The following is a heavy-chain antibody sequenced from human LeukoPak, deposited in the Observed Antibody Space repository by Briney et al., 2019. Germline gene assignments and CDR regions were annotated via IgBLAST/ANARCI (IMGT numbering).Heavy chain of an antibody. D-gene: IGHD3-10*01. J-gene: IGHJ4*02. CDR1: GFIFSGFA. Sequence: GGSLRLSCAASGFIFSGFAMSWVRQGPGKGLEWVSAISGSGGSTYNADSVKGRFTISRDNSKNTLYLQMNSLRAEDTAVYYCAKSHSGSYYSLDNWGQGALVTVSS. CDR2: ISGSGGST. CDR3: AKSHSGSYYSLDN. V-gene: IGHV3-23*01.